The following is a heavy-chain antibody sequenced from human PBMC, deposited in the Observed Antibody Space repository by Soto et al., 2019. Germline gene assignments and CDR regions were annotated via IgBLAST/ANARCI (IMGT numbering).Heavy chain of an antibody. Sequence: QVQLVESGGGVVQPGRSLRLSCAASGFTFSSYGMHWVRQAPGKGLEWVAVIWYDGSNKYYADSVKGRFTISRDNSKNTLYLQMNGLRAEDTAVYYCARRYYYGAGSYSPNDAFDIWGQGTIVTVSS. D-gene: IGHD3-10*01. CDR3: ARRYYYGAGSYSPNDAFDI. J-gene: IGHJ3*02. CDR1: GFTFSSYG. V-gene: IGHV3-33*01. CDR2: IWYDGSNK.